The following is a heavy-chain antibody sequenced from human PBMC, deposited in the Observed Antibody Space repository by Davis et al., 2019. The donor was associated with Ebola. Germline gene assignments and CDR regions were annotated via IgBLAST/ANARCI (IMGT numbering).Heavy chain of an antibody. Sequence: MPSETLSLTCTVSGGSISGYYWSWIRQPPGKGLEWIGYIYYSGSTDYNPSLKSRVTISVDTSKNQFSLRLTSMTAADTAIYYCAKFVVGKVAGGSIHPWGRGILVSVSS. CDR3: AKFVVGKVAGGSIHP. J-gene: IGHJ5*02. D-gene: IGHD6-19*01. CDR2: IYYSGST. V-gene: IGHV4-59*08. CDR1: GGSISGYY.